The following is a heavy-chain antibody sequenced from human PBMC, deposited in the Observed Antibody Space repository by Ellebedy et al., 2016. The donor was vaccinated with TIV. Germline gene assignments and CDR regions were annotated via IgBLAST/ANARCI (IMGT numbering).Heavy chain of an antibody. CDR2: ISSSINTI. D-gene: IGHD2-21*02. Sequence: GESLKISCAASGFTFNTYSMNWVRQAPGKGLEWISYISSSINTIYYADSVKGRFTISRDDSRNTLYQQMNSLRGDDSALYYCSKFGSMTLSHMDVWGQGTTVTVSS. CDR1: GFTFNTYS. V-gene: IGHV3-48*01. CDR3: SKFGSMTLSHMDV. J-gene: IGHJ6*02.